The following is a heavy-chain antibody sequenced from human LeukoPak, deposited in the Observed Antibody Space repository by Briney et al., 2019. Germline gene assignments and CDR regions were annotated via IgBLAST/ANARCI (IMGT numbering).Heavy chain of an antibody. D-gene: IGHD6-13*01. CDR2: INTNTGNP. Sequence: ASVKVSCKASGYTFTSYAMNWVRQAPGQGLEWMGWINTNTGNPTYAQGFTGRFVFSFDTSVSTAYLQISSLKAEDTAVYYCARVPSSWYFGEDWFDPWGQGTLVTVSS. V-gene: IGHV7-4-1*02. J-gene: IGHJ5*02. CDR1: GYTFTSYA. CDR3: ARVPSSWYFGEDWFDP.